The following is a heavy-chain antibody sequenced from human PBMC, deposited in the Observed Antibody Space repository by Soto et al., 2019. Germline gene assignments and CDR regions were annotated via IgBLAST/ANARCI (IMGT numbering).Heavy chain of an antibody. CDR1: GYSISSSNW. CDR2: IYYSGSS. V-gene: IGHV4-28*01. CDR3: ARTTNTHCSSTSCYTPYYFDY. D-gene: IGHD2-2*02. Sequence: SETLSLTCAVSGYSISSSNWWGWIRQPPGKGLEWIGYIYYSGSSYYNPSLKSRVTMSVDTSKNQFSLKLSSVTAVDTAVYYCARTTNTHCSSTSCYTPYYFDYWGQGTLVTVSS. J-gene: IGHJ4*02.